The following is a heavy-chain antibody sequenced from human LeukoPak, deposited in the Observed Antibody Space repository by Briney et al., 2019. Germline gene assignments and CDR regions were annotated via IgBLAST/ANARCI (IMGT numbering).Heavy chain of an antibody. J-gene: IGHJ6*03. CDR1: GGSISSSSYY. CDR2: INHSGST. V-gene: IGHV4-39*07. CDR3: ARGASLYYYYYMDV. Sequence: KPSETLSLTCTVSGGSISSSSYYWGWIRQPPGKGLEWIGEINHSGSTNYNPSLKSRVTISVDTSKNQFSLKLSSVTAADTAVYYCARGASLYYYYYMDVWGKGTTVTVSS.